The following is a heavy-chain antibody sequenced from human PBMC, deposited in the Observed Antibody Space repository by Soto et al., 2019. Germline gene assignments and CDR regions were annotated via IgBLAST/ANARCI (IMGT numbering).Heavy chain of an antibody. Sequence: EVQLLESGGGLVQPGQSLRISCAASGFTFSTYALTWVRQPPGKGLEWVAAITGSGAPANYADSVKVRFTISRDNSKNTLYLQMNSLTAEDTAVYFCAKDPNGDYVGAFDFWGRGTMVAVSS. D-gene: IGHD4-17*01. V-gene: IGHV3-23*01. CDR1: GFTFSTYA. J-gene: IGHJ3*01. CDR2: ITGSGAPA. CDR3: AKDPNGDYVGAFDF.